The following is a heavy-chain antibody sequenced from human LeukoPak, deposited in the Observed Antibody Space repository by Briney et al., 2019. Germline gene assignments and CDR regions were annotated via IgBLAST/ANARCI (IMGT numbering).Heavy chain of an antibody. CDR1: GYTLTGFY. D-gene: IGHD2-8*01. Sequence: GASVKVSCKASGYTLTGFYIHWVRQAPGQGLEWMGWINPNTGGTNYAQKFQGRVTMTRDTSINTAYMELSRLRSDDTAVYYCARSYEKDYWGQGTLVTVSS. V-gene: IGHV1-2*02. J-gene: IGHJ4*02. CDR2: INPNTGGT. CDR3: ARSYEKDY.